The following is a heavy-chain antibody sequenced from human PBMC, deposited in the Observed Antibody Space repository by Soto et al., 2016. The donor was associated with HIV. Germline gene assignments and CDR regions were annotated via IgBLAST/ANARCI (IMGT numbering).Heavy chain of an antibody. Sequence: QLQLHESGPGLVKPAETLSLTCVVSGGSISSSSYYWGWIRQPPGKGLAWIGSIYQSGTTYYNPSLKSRVTISVDTSKNQFSLKLNSVTAADTAMYYCGGGGGLGSDTGNGYFDLWGRGTLGHCLL. CDR1: GGSISSSSYY. V-gene: IGHV4-39*01. CDR2: IYQSGTT. CDR3: GGGGGLGSDTGNGYFDL. J-gene: IGHJ2*01. D-gene: IGHD6-19*01.